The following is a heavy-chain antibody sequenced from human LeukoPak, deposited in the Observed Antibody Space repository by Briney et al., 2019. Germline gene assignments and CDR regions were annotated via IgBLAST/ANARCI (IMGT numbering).Heavy chain of an antibody. V-gene: IGHV4-39*07. D-gene: IGHD5-12*01. Sequence: SETLSLTCTVSGGSISSYYWGWIRQPPGKGLEWIGSIYYSGNTYYNPSLKSRVTISVDTSKNQFSLKLSSVTAADTAVFYCAREWGSGDSYFDYWGQGTLVTVSS. CDR1: GGSISSYY. J-gene: IGHJ4*02. CDR2: IYYSGNT. CDR3: AREWGSGDSYFDY.